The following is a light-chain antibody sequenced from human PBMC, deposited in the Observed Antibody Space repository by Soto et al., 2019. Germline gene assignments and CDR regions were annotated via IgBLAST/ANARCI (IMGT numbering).Light chain of an antibody. J-gene: IGLJ3*02. Sequence: QSVLTKPPSASGTPGQRVTISCSGSRSNIGSNTVNWYQHFPGTAPSLLIYGQNQRPSGVPDRFSGSKSGTSASLAISGLQSEDEADYYCAAWDYSLSGVVFGGGTKVTVL. CDR2: GQN. CDR1: RSNIGSNT. CDR3: AAWDYSLSGVV. V-gene: IGLV1-44*01.